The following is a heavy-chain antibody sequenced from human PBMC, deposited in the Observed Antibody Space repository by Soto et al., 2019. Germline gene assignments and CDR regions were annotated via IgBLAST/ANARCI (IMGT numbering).Heavy chain of an antibody. D-gene: IGHD2-15*01. J-gene: IGHJ3*02. Sequence: GGSLRLSCAASGFTFSSYSMNWVRQAPGKGLEWVSSISSSSSYIYYADSVKGRFTISRDNAKNSLYLHMNSLRAEDTAVYYCAREGSNCSGGSCYALAFDIWGQGTMVTVSS. V-gene: IGHV3-21*01. CDR2: ISSSSSYI. CDR3: AREGSNCSGGSCYALAFDI. CDR1: GFTFSSYS.